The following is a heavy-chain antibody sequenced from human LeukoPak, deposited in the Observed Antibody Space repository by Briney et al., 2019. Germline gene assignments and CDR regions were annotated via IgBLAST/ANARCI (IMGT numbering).Heavy chain of an antibody. Sequence: GGSLRLSCAASGFTFSSYTMNWVRQAPGKGLEWVSFISSSRSYIYYADSVKGRFTISRDNDKNSLYLQMNSLRAEDTALYYCARQRCGGDCYSGAFDIWGQGTMVTVSS. CDR3: ARQRCGGDCYSGAFDI. CDR2: ISSSRSYI. V-gene: IGHV3-21*01. J-gene: IGHJ3*02. CDR1: GFTFSSYT. D-gene: IGHD2-21*02.